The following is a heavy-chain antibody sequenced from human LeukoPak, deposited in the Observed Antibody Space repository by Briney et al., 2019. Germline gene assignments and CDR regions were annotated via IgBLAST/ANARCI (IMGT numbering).Heavy chain of an antibody. D-gene: IGHD3-10*01. CDR1: GFNFSNYW. Sequence: GGSLRLSCVVSGFNFSNYWMSWVRRAPGKGLEWVANIDQEGGEQNYVDSVKGRFSISRDNAKTSVYLQMNSLKVEDTAFYYCARSKAGGYWGQGTLVTVSS. CDR3: ARSKAGGY. J-gene: IGHJ4*02. CDR2: IDQEGGEQ. V-gene: IGHV3-7*01.